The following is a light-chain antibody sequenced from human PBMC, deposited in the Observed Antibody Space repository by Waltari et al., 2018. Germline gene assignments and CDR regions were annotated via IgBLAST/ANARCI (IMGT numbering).Light chain of an antibody. J-gene: IGLJ1*01. CDR3: CSYAGSFTYV. CDR1: SSDAGGYNY. CDR2: DVS. V-gene: IGLV2-11*01. Sequence: QSALTQPRSVSGSPGQSVTISCTGTSSDAGGYNYFSGSQQHPGKAPRLMIYDVSKRPSGVPDRFSGSKSGNTASLTISGLQAEDEADYYCCSYAGSFTYVFGTGAKVTVL.